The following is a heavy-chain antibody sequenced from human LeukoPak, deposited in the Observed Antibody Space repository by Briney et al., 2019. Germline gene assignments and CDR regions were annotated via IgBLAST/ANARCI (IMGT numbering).Heavy chain of an antibody. CDR2: IYHSGST. D-gene: IGHD2-2*01. CDR1: GGSISSSNW. CDR3: ARIYCSSTSCYYNWFDP. V-gene: IGHV4-4*02. J-gene: IGHJ5*02. Sequence: SETLSLTCAVSGGSISSSNWWSWVRPPPGKGLEWIGEIYHSGSTNYNPSLKSRVTISVDKSKNQFSLELSSVTAADTAVYYCARIYCSSTSCYYNWFDPWGQGTLVTVSS.